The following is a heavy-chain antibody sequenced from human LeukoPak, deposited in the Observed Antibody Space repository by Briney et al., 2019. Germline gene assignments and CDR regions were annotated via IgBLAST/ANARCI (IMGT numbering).Heavy chain of an antibody. Sequence: SVKVSCKAPGYTFTGHSMYWVRQAPGQGLEWMGGIIPIFGTANYAQKFQGRVTITADKSTSTAYMELSSLRSEDTAVYYCARGSSGHYYYYYMDVWGKGTTVTVSS. D-gene: IGHD6-19*01. V-gene: IGHV1-69*06. J-gene: IGHJ6*03. CDR1: GYTFTGHS. CDR2: IIPIFGTA. CDR3: ARGSSGHYYYYYMDV.